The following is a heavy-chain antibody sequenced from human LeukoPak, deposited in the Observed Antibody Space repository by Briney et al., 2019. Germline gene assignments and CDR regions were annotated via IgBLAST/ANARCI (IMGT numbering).Heavy chain of an antibody. CDR3: ARGGNYGDYH. J-gene: IGHJ5*02. CDR2: MNPNSGNT. Sequence: GASVKVSCKTSGYTFTNYGFSWVRQATGQGLEWMGWMNPNSGNTGYAQKFQGRVTMTRNTSISTAYMELSSLRSEDTAVYYCARGGNYGDYHWGQGTLVTVSS. V-gene: IGHV1-8*02. D-gene: IGHD4-17*01. CDR1: GYTFTNYG.